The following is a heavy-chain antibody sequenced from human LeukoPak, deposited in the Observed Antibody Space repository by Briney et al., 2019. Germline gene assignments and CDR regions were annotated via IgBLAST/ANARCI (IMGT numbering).Heavy chain of an antibody. CDR1: GGSFSGYY. CDR2: INHSGST. CDR3: ARARGGSYYYYYMDV. V-gene: IGHV4-34*01. Sequence: SETLSLTCAVHGGSFSGYYWSWIRQPPGKGLEWIGEINHSGSTNYNPSLKSRVTISVDTSKNQFSLKLSSVTAADTAVYCCARARGGSYYYYYMDVWGKGTTVTVSS. J-gene: IGHJ6*03.